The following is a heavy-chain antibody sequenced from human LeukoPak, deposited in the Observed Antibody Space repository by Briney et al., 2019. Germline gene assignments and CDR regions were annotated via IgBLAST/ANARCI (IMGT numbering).Heavy chain of an antibody. Sequence: SETLSLTCNVSGGSISSYHWTWIRQPAGKGLEWIGRIYTSGSTIYNRSLKSRVTMSVDTSKNQFSLKLSSVTAADTAVYYCARDVRVLGGSGSYSGWFDPWGRGTLVTVSS. CDR1: GGSISSYH. CDR2: IYTSGST. CDR3: ARDVRVLGGSGSYSGWFDP. D-gene: IGHD3-10*01. J-gene: IGHJ5*02. V-gene: IGHV4-4*07.